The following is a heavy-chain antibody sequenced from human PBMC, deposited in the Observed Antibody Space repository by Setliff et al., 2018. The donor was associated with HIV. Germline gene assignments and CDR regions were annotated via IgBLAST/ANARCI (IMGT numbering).Heavy chain of an antibody. CDR2: INPNSGDT. Sequence: ASVKVSCKASGYSFIGHYMHWVRQAPGQGLEWMGRINPNSGDTQFAQKFQGRVALTRDTSISTAYMELSGLRSDDTAVYYCAKGQGPIDYWGQGTLVTVSS. CDR1: GYSFIGHY. CDR3: AKGQGPIDY. J-gene: IGHJ4*02. V-gene: IGHV1-2*06.